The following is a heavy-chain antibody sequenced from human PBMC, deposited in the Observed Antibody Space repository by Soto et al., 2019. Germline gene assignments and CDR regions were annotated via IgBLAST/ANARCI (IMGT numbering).Heavy chain of an antibody. CDR2: IIPIFGTA. Sequence: SVNVSCTASGGTFSSYAISWVRQAPGQGLEWMGGIIPIFGTANCAQKFQGRVTITADKSTSTAYMELSSLRSEDTAVYYCARGGGYSYGFDPWGQGTLVTVSS. CDR1: GGTFSSYA. CDR3: ARGGGYSYGFDP. D-gene: IGHD5-18*01. J-gene: IGHJ5*02. V-gene: IGHV1-69*06.